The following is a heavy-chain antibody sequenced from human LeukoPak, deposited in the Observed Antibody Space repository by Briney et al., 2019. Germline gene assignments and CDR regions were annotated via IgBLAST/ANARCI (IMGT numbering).Heavy chain of an antibody. CDR2: ISAYNGNT. CDR3: ARGRNILTGYYNDYYYGMDV. D-gene: IGHD3-9*01. V-gene: IGHV1-18*01. J-gene: IGHJ6*02. Sequence: ASVKVSCKASGYTFTSYGISWVRQAPGQGLEWMGWISAYNGNTNYAQKFQGRVTITADESTSTAYMELSSLRSEDTAVYYCARGRNILTGYYNDYYYGMDVWGQGTTVTVSS. CDR1: GYTFTSYG.